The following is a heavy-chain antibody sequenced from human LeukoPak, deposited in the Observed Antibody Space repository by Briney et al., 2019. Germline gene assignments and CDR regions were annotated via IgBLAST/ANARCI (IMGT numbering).Heavy chain of an antibody. CDR2: IIPVLDIA. D-gene: IGHD3-22*01. CDR1: GGTFSSYA. J-gene: IGHJ4*02. V-gene: IGHV1-69*04. Sequence: SVKVSCKASGGTFSSYAISWVRQAPGQGLKWMGMIIPVLDIANYAQKFQGRVTITADKSTSTAYMELSSLRSEDTAVYYCASGIYYYDGSGYNSFDYWGQGTLVTVSS. CDR3: ASGIYYYDGSGYNSFDY.